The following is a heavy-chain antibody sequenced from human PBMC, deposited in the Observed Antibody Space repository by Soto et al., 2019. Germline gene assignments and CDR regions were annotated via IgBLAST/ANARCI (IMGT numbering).Heavy chain of an antibody. V-gene: IGHV3-64*01. CDR3: ARFGFTYYYDY. J-gene: IGHJ4*02. D-gene: IGHD3-10*01. CDR2: ISSNGGST. Sequence: GGSLRLSCAASGFTFSSYAMHWVRQAPGKGLEYVSAISSNGGSTYYANSVKGRFTISRDNSKNTLYLQMGSLRAEDMAVYYCARFGFTYYYDYWGQGTXVTVSS. CDR1: GFTFSSYA.